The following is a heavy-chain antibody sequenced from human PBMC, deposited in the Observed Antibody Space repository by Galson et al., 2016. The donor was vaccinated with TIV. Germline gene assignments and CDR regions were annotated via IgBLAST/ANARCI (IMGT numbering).Heavy chain of an antibody. CDR1: GGSFTNYY. CDR3: AREMASISSHAFDV. J-gene: IGHJ3*01. CDR2: VYSSGST. V-gene: IGHV4-59*13. D-gene: IGHD5-24*01. Sequence: SETLSLTCTVSGGSFTNYYWTWIRQSPGKGLEWIGYVYSSGSTNYNPSPKSRVTLSLDTSRSQFSLKLWSVTAADTAVYYCAREMASISSHAFDVWGQGTMVTVSS.